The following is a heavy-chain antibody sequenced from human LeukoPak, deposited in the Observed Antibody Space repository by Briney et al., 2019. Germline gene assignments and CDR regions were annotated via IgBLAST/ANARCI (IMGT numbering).Heavy chain of an antibody. CDR3: AKQRGALRENYSMDV. J-gene: IGHJ6*03. CDR2: AGSSSR. CDR1: GFSSSNYA. Sequence: GGSLRLSCLASGFSSSNYAMSWVRQAPGKGLEWVSNAGSSSRLYGDSVKGRFSVSRDKSKNTLYLQMNSLRADDTAVYYCAKQRGALRENYSMDVWGKGTTVTVSS. D-gene: IGHD3-10*01. V-gene: IGHV3-23*01.